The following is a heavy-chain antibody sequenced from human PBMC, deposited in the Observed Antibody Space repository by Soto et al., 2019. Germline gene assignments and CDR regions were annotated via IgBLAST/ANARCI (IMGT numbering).Heavy chain of an antibody. CDR2: IYYSGST. V-gene: IGHV4-39*01. J-gene: IGHJ4*02. Sequence: SETLSLTCTVSGGSISSSSYYWGWIRQPPGKGLEWIGSIYYSGSTYYNPSLKSRVTISVDTSKNQFSLKLSSVTAADTAVYYCARLNEDSSGWPQGYWGQGTLVTVSS. D-gene: IGHD6-19*01. CDR3: ARLNEDSSGWPQGY. CDR1: GGSISSSSYY.